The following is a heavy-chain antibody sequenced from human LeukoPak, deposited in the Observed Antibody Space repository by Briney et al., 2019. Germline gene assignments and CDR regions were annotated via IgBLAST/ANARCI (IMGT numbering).Heavy chain of an antibody. V-gene: IGHV3-30*02. CDR3: AKDHDYGDYVNEFLDY. Sequence: PGGSLRLSRAASGFTFSSYGMHWVRQAPGKGLEWVAFIRYDGSNKYYADSVKGRFTISRDNSKNTLYLQMNSLRAEDTAVYYCAKDHDYGDYVNEFLDYWGQGTLVTVSS. CDR1: GFTFSSYG. J-gene: IGHJ4*02. CDR2: IRYDGSNK. D-gene: IGHD4-17*01.